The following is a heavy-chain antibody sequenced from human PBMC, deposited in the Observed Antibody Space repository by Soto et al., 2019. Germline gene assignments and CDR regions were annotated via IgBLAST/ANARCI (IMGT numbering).Heavy chain of an antibody. Sequence: KISCKGSGYSFTSYWIGWVRQMAGKGLEGVGIIYPGDSDTRYSPSLQGQVTISTDNSINTADLQLSTQNASDTAMYYCARLRAKYADSSGAFDLWGQGTMVTVSS. V-gene: IGHV5-51*01. CDR1: GYSFTSYW. CDR2: IYPGDSDT. J-gene: IGHJ3*01. CDR3: ARLRAKYADSSGAFDL. D-gene: IGHD3-22*01.